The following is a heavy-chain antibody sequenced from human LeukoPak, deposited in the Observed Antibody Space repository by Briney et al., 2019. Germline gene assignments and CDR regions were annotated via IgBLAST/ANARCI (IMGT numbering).Heavy chain of an antibody. CDR3: ARGETAVTSYLHF. D-gene: IGHD2-21*02. Sequence: GESLRLSCAASGFIFSNYAMNWVRQAPGKGLEWISYISTSSSTIYYADSVKGRFTISRDNAKNSLYLQMNSLTEEDTAVYYCARGETAVTSYLHFRGQRTVVTVSS. V-gene: IGHV3-48*02. CDR2: ISTSSSTI. J-gene: IGHJ4*02. CDR1: GFIFSNYA.